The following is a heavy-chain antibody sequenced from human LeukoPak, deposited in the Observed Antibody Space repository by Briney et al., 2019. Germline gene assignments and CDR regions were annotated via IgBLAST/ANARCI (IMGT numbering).Heavy chain of an antibody. V-gene: IGHV4-30-2*01. Sequence: TLSLTCAASGGSISNGGYSWSCLPPPPGKGLEWIGYIYHSGSTYYNPYLKSRVNISVDRSKNQFKLKLSSETAADTAVYYCARGAYYYDSSGYYYWFDPWGQGTLVTVSS. D-gene: IGHD3-22*01. CDR2: IYHSGST. CDR1: GGSISNGGYS. CDR3: ARGAYYYDSSGYYYWFDP. J-gene: IGHJ5*02.